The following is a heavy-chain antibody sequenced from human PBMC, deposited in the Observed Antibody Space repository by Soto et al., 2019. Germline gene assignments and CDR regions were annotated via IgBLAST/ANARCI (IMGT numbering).Heavy chain of an antibody. J-gene: IGHJ5*02. CDR3: ARVAFDYNNGVGWFDP. CDR1: GYTFTSYG. V-gene: IGHV1-18*01. D-gene: IGHD4-4*01. Sequence: QVQLVQSGAEVKKPGASVKVSCKASGYTFTSYGISWVRQAPGQGLEWMGWISAYNGNTNYAQKLQGRVTMTTDTPTSTVYMELRSLRSDDTAVYYCARVAFDYNNGVGWFDPWGQGTLVTVSS. CDR2: ISAYNGNT.